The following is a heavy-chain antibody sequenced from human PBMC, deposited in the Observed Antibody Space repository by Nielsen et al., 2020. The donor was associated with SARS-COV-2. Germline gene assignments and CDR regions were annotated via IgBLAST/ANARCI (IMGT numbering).Heavy chain of an antibody. CDR1: GGSISSYY. Sequence: SETLSLTCTVSGGSISSYYWSWIRQPPGKGLEWIGYIYYSGSTNYNPSLKSRVTISVDTSKNQFSLKLSSVTAADTAVYYCARFEGYSYAAEYFQHWGQGTLVTVSS. CDR2: IYYSGST. J-gene: IGHJ1*01. D-gene: IGHD5-18*01. CDR3: ARFEGYSYAAEYFQH. V-gene: IGHV4-59*13.